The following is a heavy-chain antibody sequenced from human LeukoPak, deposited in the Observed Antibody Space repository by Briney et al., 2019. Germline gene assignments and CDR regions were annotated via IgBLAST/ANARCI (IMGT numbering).Heavy chain of an antibody. Sequence: GGSLRLSCAASGFTFSSYGMHWVRQAPGKGLEWVAFIRYDGSNKYYADSVKGRFTISRDNSKNTLYLQMNSLRAEDTAVYYCAKDHLYYYDSSGYPFGYWGQGTLVTVSS. D-gene: IGHD3-22*01. CDR2: IRYDGSNK. CDR3: AKDHLYYYDSSGYPFGY. J-gene: IGHJ4*02. CDR1: GFTFSSYG. V-gene: IGHV3-30*02.